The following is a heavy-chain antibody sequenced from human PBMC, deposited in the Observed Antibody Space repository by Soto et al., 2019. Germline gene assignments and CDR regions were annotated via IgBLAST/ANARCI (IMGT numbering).Heavy chain of an antibody. V-gene: IGHV4-31*03. CDR2: IYYSGTT. J-gene: IGHJ4*02. Sequence: QVQLQESGPGLVKSSQTLYLTCTVSGGSIRSGGYRWSWIRQHPGKGLEWIGFIYYSGTTKYNPSLKSRLSISMDKSNNQFSLELSSVTAADTAVYYCVRGDYYDSSGYEFWGQGILVNVSS. CDR1: GGSIRSGGYR. D-gene: IGHD3-22*01. CDR3: VRGDYYDSSGYEF.